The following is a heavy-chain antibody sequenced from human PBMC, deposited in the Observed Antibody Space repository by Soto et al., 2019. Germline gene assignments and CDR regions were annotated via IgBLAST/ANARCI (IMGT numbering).Heavy chain of an antibody. J-gene: IGHJ4*02. CDR3: ARAFSGSYPNFDY. CDR1: GFIFRSYA. CDR2: ITYDGANG. V-gene: IGHV3-30*09. D-gene: IGHD1-26*01. Sequence: PGGSLRLSCLASGFIFRSYAMHWVRQAPGKGLERVAVITYDGANGYYADSVRGRFAISRDNSKSTLFLQMNSLRPEDTAVYYCARAFSGSYPNFDYWGQGTLVTVSS.